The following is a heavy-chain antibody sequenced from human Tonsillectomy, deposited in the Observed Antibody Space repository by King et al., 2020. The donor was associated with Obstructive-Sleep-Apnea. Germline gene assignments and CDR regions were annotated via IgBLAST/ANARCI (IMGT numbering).Heavy chain of an antibody. V-gene: IGHV4-59*12. CDR1: GGSISSYY. CDR3: ARGXLXXXXXXX. CDR2: IYSSGST. J-gene: IGHJ4*02. Sequence: VQLQESGPGLVKPSETLSLTCTVSGGSISSYYWSWIRQPPGKGLEWIGYIYSSGSTDYNPSLKSRVTISLDRSKNQFTLSLSSVTAADTAVYFCARGXLXXXXXXXXGXGTLVTVSS.